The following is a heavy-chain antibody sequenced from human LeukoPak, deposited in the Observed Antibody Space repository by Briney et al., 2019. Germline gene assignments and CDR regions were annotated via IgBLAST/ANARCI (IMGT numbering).Heavy chain of an antibody. V-gene: IGHV3-33*01. D-gene: IGHD2-2*01. CDR1: GFTFSSYG. J-gene: IGHJ4*02. CDR3: ARAGHRTRYYFDY. CDR2: IWYDGSNK. Sequence: GGSLRLSCAASGFTFSSYGMHWVRPAPGKGLEWVAVIWYDGSNKYYADSVKGRFTISRDNSKNTLYLQMNSLRAEDTAVYYCARAGHRTRYYFDYWGQGTLVTVSS.